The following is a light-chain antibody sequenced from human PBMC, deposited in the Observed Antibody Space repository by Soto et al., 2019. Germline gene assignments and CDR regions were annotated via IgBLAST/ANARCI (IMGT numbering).Light chain of an antibody. CDR1: SSDVGDYNY. CDR3: SSYTSSRTFYV. Sequence: QSARRQPAAVSGSPGQSVTISCTGTSSDVGDYNYVSWYQHHPGKAPKLMICDVSNRPSGVSNRSSGSKSGNKASLTISGLQAEDEADYYCSSYTSSRTFYVFGTGTKVTVL. J-gene: IGLJ1*01. CDR2: DVS. V-gene: IGLV2-14*01.